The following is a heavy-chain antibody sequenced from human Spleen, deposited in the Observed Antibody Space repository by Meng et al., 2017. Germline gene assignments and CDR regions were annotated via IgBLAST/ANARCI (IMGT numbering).Heavy chain of an antibody. V-gene: IGHV4-59*11. Sequence: QVQLQESGPGLVKPSETLSLTCTVSGGSISGHYWSWIRQPPGKGLEWIAYIHYSGTTTNYNPSLKSRVTVSVDTSKNQFSLKLTSVTAADTAVYYCTTLYGDSISWGQGTLVTVSS. CDR1: GGSISGHY. CDR2: IHYSGTTT. D-gene: IGHD4-17*01. CDR3: TTLYGDSIS. J-gene: IGHJ4*02.